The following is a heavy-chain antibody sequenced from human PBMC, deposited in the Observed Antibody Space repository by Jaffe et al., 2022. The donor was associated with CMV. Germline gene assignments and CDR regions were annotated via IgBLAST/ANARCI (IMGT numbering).Heavy chain of an antibody. D-gene: IGHD3-9*01. Sequence: QVQLQESGPGLVKPSETLSLTCTVSGGSISSYYWSWIRQPPGKGLEWIGYIYYSGSTNYNPSLKSRVTISVDTSKNQFSLKLSSVTAADTAVYYCARHAYYDILTARLNWFDPWGQGTLVTVSS. CDR2: IYYSGST. J-gene: IGHJ5*02. CDR3: ARHAYYDILTARLNWFDP. CDR1: GGSISSYY. V-gene: IGHV4-59*08.